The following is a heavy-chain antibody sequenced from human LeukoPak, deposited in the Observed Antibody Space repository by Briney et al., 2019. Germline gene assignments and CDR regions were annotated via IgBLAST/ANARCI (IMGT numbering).Heavy chain of an antibody. D-gene: IGHD6-13*01. J-gene: IGHJ6*02. Sequence: PSETLSLTCTVSGGSISSSSYYWGWIRQPPGKGLEWIGSIYYSGSTYYNPSLKSRVTISVDTSKNQFSLKLSSVTAADTAVYYCARPSSWYYYYGMDVWGQGTTVTVSS. CDR2: IYYSGST. CDR3: ARPSSWYYYYGMDV. V-gene: IGHV4-39*01. CDR1: GGSISSSSYY.